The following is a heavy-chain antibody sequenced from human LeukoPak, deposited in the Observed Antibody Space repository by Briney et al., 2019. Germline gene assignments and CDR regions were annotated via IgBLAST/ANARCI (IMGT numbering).Heavy chain of an antibody. Sequence: PSETLSLTCTVSGGSISSYYWSWIRQPPGKGLGWIGYIYYSGSTNYNPSLKSRVTISVDTSKNQFSLKLSSVTAADTAVYYCARGGYYYGSGSYHYWGQGTLVTVSS. CDR2: IYYSGST. V-gene: IGHV4-59*01. CDR3: ARGGYYYGSGSYHY. CDR1: GGSISSYY. J-gene: IGHJ4*02. D-gene: IGHD3-10*01.